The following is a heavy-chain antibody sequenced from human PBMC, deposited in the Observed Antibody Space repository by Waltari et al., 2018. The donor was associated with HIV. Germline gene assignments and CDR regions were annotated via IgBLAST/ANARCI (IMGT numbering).Heavy chain of an antibody. Sequence: EALLVESGGGVVKPGGSLRPSCEAPQFGFRRSGMAWVRQASGKGLEWVANINQDDTKKNYAESVKGRFSVSRDNGKYSVFLEMNRLRVQDTAVYFCARGDQWGIFLDSYYGLDVWAEGPRSSSP. CDR2: INQDDTKK. CDR1: QFGFRRSG. V-gene: IGHV3-7*01. D-gene: IGHD1-26*01. CDR3: ARGDQWGIFLDSYYGLDV. J-gene: IGHJ6*02.